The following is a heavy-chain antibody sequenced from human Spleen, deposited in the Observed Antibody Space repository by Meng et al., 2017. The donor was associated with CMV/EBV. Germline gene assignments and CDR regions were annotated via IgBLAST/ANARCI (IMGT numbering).Heavy chain of an antibody. V-gene: IGHV4-39*07. J-gene: IGHJ6*02. Sequence: SETLSLTCTVSGGSISSSSYYWGWIRQPPGKGLEWIGSIYYSGSTYYNPSLKSRVTISVDTSKNQFSLKLSSVTAADTAVYYCARAHGSGTYPLFYPMDVWGQGTTVTVSS. CDR1: GGSISSSSYY. D-gene: IGHD3-10*01. CDR2: IYYSGST. CDR3: ARAHGSGTYPLFYPMDV.